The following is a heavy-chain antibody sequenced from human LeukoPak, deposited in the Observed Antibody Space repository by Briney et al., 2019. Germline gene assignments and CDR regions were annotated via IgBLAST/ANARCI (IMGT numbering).Heavy chain of an antibody. V-gene: IGHV1-18*04. J-gene: IGHJ6*04. CDR1: GYTFTSYG. CDR3: ARDHTMVRGVNHGMDV. CDR2: ISAYNGNT. D-gene: IGHD3-10*01. Sequence: ASVKVSCKASGYTFTSYGISWVRQAPGQGLEWMGWISAYNGNTNYAQKLQGRVTMTTDTSTSTAYMELRSLRPDDTAVYYCARDHTMVRGVNHGMDVWGKGTTVTVSS.